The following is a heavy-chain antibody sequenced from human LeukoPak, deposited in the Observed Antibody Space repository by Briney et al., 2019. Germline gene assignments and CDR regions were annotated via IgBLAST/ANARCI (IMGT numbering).Heavy chain of an antibody. Sequence: GESLKISCKGSGYTFTSYWIGWVRQAPGKGLEWVSVIYSGGSTYYADSVKGRFTISRDNSKNTLYLQMNSLRAEDTAVYYCARGSQPGDRYPELDYWGQGTLVTVSS. V-gene: IGHV3-66*01. CDR3: ARGSQPGDRYPELDY. J-gene: IGHJ4*02. D-gene: IGHD7-27*01. CDR2: IYSGGST. CDR1: GYTFTSYW.